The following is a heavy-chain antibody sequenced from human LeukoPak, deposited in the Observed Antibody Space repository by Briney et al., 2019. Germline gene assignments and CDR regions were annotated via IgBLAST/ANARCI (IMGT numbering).Heavy chain of an antibody. CDR1: GDSMIGYY. CDR3: AREFDAAAAYNWFDP. V-gene: IGHV4-34*01. J-gene: IGHJ5*02. Sequence: SETLSLTCSVSGDSMIGYYWSWIRQPPGKGLEWIGEINHSGSTNCNPSLKSRVTISVDTSKNQFSLKLSSVTAADTAVYYCAREFDAAAAYNWFDPWGQGTLVTVSS. CDR2: INHSGST. D-gene: IGHD2-2*01.